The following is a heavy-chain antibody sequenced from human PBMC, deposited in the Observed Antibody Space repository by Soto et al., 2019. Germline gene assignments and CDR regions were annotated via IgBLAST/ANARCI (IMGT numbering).Heavy chain of an antibody. D-gene: IGHD3-10*01. CDR1: GFTFSSYG. J-gene: IGHJ4*02. V-gene: IGHV3-30*18. CDR3: AKDANMVRGVIIFDY. CDR2: ISYDGSNK. Sequence: GGSLRLSCAASGFTFSSYGMHWVRQAPGKGLEWVAVISYDGSNKYYADSVKGRFTISRDNSKNTLYLQMNSLRAEDTAVYYCAKDANMVRGVIIFDYWGQGTLVTVSS.